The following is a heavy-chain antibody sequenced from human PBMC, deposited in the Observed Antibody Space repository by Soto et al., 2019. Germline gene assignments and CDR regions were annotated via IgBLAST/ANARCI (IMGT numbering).Heavy chain of an antibody. CDR3: AKGVELDV. V-gene: IGHV3-23*01. CDR2: IGDSGAST. Sequence: EVLLLESGGGLVQPGGSLRLSCEASGFSFSSFAMNWVRQAPGKGLEWVSAIGDSGASTYYADSVKGRFTISRDNSRNTLYLQLNSLRPEYSAVYYCAKGVELDVWGNGTTVNVSS. CDR1: GFSFSSFA. J-gene: IGHJ6*04. D-gene: IGHD1-26*01.